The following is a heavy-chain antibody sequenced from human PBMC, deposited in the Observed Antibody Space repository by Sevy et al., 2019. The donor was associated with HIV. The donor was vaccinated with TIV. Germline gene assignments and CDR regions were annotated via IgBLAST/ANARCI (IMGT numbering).Heavy chain of an antibody. Sequence: GGSLRLSCAVYGFSSDDYAMHWVRQVPGKGLEWVAGISWNSAFIGYADSVKGRYTISRDNAKNSLYLQINSLIPEDTALYYCVKDGGSGSGPSAEYFHHWGQGTLVTVSS. J-gene: IGHJ1*01. CDR1: GFSSDDYA. CDR3: VKDGGSGSGPSAEYFHH. V-gene: IGHV3-9*02. D-gene: IGHD6-19*01. CDR2: ISWNSAFI.